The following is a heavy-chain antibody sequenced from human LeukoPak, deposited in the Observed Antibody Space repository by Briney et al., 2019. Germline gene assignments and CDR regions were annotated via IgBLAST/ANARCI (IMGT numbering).Heavy chain of an antibody. J-gene: IGHJ4*02. CDR2: FDPEDGET. Sequence: LRASVKVSCKVSGYTLTELSMHWVRQAPGKGLEWMRGFDPEDGETIYAQKFQGRVTMTEDTSTDTAYMELSSLRSEDTAVYYCANGPSFITIFYYWGQGTLVTVSS. V-gene: IGHV1-24*01. D-gene: IGHD3-9*01. CDR1: GYTLTELS. CDR3: ANGPSFITIFYY.